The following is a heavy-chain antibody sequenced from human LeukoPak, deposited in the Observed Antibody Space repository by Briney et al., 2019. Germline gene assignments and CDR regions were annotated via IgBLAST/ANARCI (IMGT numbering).Heavy chain of an antibody. J-gene: IGHJ4*02. Sequence: ASVKVSCKASGYTFTSYGISWVRRAPGQGLEWMGWISAYNGNTNYAQKLQGRVTMTTDTSTSTAYMELRSLRSDDTAVYYCARALLSYCSGGSCYSDYWGQGTLVTVSS. CDR1: GYTFTSYG. V-gene: IGHV1-18*01. CDR2: ISAYNGNT. D-gene: IGHD2-15*01. CDR3: ARALLSYCSGGSCYSDY.